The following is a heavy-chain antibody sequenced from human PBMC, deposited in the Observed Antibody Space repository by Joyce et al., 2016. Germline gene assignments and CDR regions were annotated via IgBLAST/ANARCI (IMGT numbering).Heavy chain of an antibody. D-gene: IGHD5-18*01. CDR1: GFTFHNSA. Sequence: EVQLLESGGGLVQPGGSLRLSCAVSGFTFHNSAISWVRQAPGKGLEWVSSISGSAGSIYHADSVKGRFTISRDSSKNTLYLQMNSLRADDTAVYYCAKCPWGYNYDGDESGWGQGTLVTVSS. J-gene: IGHJ4*02. CDR3: AKCPWGYNYDGDESG. V-gene: IGHV3-23*01. CDR2: ISGSAGSI.